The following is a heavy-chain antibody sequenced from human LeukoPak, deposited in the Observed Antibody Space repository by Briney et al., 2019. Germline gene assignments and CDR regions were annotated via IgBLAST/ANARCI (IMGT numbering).Heavy chain of an antibody. CDR2: ISFDGSNK. Sequence: GGSLRLSCAASGFTFSSFAMHWVRQAPGKGLEWVAVISFDGSNKYYADSVKGRFTISRDNSKNTLYLQMNSLRAEDTAVYYCAVSGVVVVPAAPEYFQHWGQGTLVTVSS. D-gene: IGHD2-2*01. CDR3: AVSGVVVVPAAPEYFQH. V-gene: IGHV3-30-3*01. CDR1: GFTFSSFA. J-gene: IGHJ1*01.